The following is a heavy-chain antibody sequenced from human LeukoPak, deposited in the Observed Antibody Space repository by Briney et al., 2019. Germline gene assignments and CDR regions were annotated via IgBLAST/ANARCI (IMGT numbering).Heavy chain of an antibody. D-gene: IGHD6-19*01. CDR1: GFTFSSYG. CDR3: AKEAYSSGWYWLDY. CDR2: IRYDGSNK. Sequence: GESLKISCAASGFTFSSYGMHWVRQAPGEGLEWVAFIRYDGSNKYYADSVKGRFTISRDNSKNTLYLQMNSLRAEDTAVYYCAKEAYSSGWYWLDYWGQGTLVTVSS. V-gene: IGHV3-30*02. J-gene: IGHJ4*02.